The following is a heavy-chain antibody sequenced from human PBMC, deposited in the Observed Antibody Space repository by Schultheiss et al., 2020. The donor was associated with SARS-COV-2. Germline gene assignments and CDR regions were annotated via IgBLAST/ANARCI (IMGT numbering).Heavy chain of an antibody. V-gene: IGHV3-48*04. Sequence: GGSLRLSCAASGFTFSSYGMHWVRQAPGKGLEWVSYISSSGSTIYYADSVKGRFTISRDNARNSLYLQMNSLRAEDTAVYYCAKEGADGDYVDYWGQGTLVTVSS. CDR2: ISSSGSTI. J-gene: IGHJ4*02. CDR1: GFTFSSYG. CDR3: AKEGADGDYVDY. D-gene: IGHD4-17*01.